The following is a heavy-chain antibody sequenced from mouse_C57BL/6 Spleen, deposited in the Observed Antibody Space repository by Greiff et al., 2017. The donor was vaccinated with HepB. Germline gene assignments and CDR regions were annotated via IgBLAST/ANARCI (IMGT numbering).Heavy chain of an antibody. J-gene: IGHJ1*03. CDR2: IWTGGGT. D-gene: IGHD1-1*01. V-gene: IGHV2-9-1*01. Sequence: VHLVESGPGLVAPSQSLSITCTVSGFSLTSYAISWVRQPPGKGLEWLGVIWTGGGTNYNSALKSRLSISKDNSKSQVFLKMNSLQTDDTARYYCARNYYYGSSIWYFDVWGTGTTVTVSS. CDR3: ARNYYYGSSIWYFDV. CDR1: GFSLTSYA.